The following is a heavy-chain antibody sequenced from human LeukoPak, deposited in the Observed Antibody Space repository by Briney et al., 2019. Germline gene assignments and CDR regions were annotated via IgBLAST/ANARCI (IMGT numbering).Heavy chain of an antibody. J-gene: IGHJ4*02. CDR3: AKDRWFGELEGFDY. Sequence: GGSLRLSCAASGFTFSSYGMHWVRQAPGKGLEWVAFIRYDGSNKYYADSVKGRFTISRDNSKNTLYLQMNSLRAEDTAVYYCAKDRWFGELEGFDYWGQGTLVTVSS. D-gene: IGHD3-10*01. V-gene: IGHV3-30*02. CDR2: IRYDGSNK. CDR1: GFTFSSYG.